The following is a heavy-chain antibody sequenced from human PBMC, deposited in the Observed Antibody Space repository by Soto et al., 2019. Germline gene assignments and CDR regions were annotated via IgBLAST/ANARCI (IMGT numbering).Heavy chain of an antibody. J-gene: IGHJ4*02. V-gene: IGHV1-69*08. D-gene: IGHD5-18*01. Sequence: QVQLVQSGAEVKKPGSSVKVSCKASGGTFSSYTISWVRQAPGQGLEWMGRIIPILGIANYAQKFQGRVTITADKSTSTAYMELSSLRSGDTAVYYCARDRGYSYGYDYWGQGTLVTVSS. CDR1: GGTFSSYT. CDR3: ARDRGYSYGYDY. CDR2: IIPILGIA.